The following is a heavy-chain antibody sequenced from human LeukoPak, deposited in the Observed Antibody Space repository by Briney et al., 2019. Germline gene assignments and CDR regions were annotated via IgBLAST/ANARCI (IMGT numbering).Heavy chain of an antibody. CDR2: IYPGDSDT. J-gene: IGHJ4*02. CDR1: GYSFTSYW. D-gene: IGHD3-3*01. Sequence: GESLKISCKGSGYSFTSYWIDWVRQMPGKGLEWMGIIYPGDSDTRYSPSFQGQVTISADKSISTAYLQWSSLKASDTAMYCCARSFNYDFWSGSNDYWGQGTLVTVSS. V-gene: IGHV5-51*01. CDR3: ARSFNYDFWSGSNDY.